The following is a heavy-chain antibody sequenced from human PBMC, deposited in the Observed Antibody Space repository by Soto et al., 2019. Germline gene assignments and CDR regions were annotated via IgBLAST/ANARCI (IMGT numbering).Heavy chain of an antibody. V-gene: IGHV3-30*18. CDR2: ISYDGSNK. CDR3: AKDLPEAIVGPGGFDY. J-gene: IGHJ4*02. CDR1: GFTFSSYG. D-gene: IGHD1-26*01. Sequence: QVQLVESGGSVVQPGRSLRLSCAASGFTFSSYGMHWVRQAPGKGLEWVAVISYDGSNKYYADSVKGRFTISRDNSKNTLYLQMNSLRAEDTAVYYCAKDLPEAIVGPGGFDYWGQGTLVTVSS.